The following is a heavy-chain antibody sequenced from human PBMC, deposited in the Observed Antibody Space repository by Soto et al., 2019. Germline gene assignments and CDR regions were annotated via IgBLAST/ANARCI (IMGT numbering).Heavy chain of an antibody. CDR3: ARGRDGYNFLYEPT. V-gene: IGHV3-53*01. CDR2: IYSAGNI. J-gene: IGHJ4*02. CDR1: GFTISRNY. Sequence: GSLRLSFAASGFTISRNYMSWVRQAPGKGLEWVSVIYSAGNIYYADSVKGRFSISRDNSKNTVYLQMNSLRVEDTAVYYCARGRDGYNFLYEPTWGQGTLVTVSS. D-gene: IGHD5-12*01.